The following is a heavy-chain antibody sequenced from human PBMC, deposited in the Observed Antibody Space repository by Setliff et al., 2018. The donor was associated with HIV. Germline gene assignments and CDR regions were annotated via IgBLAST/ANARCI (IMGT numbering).Heavy chain of an antibody. D-gene: IGHD3-3*01. V-gene: IGHV1-3*01. CDR2: INAANGDT. CDR3: ARGRGAYDFWTSDNDSMGV. J-gene: IGHJ6*03. Sequence: ASVKVSCKASRYTFSTYAFHWVRQAPGQRLEWMGWINAANGDTKYSQKFQGRVTITRDKSASTAYMELSSLRFEDPAVYYCARGRGAYDFWTSDNDSMGVWGNGTTVTVSS. CDR1: RYTFSTYA.